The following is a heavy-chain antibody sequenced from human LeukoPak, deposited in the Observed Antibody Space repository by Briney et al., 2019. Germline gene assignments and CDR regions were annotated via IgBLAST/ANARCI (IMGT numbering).Heavy chain of an antibody. V-gene: IGHV1-2*02. D-gene: IGHD2-15*01. CDR3: ARDPQEYCGGGSCYLYYFDY. CDR2: INPNSGGT. J-gene: IGHJ4*02. CDR1: GYTFTGYY. Sequence: ASVKVSCKASGYTFTGYYMHWVRQAPGQGLEWMGWINPNSGGTNYAQKFQGRVTMTRDTSISTAYMELSRLRSDDTAVYYCARDPQEYCGGGSCYLYYFDYWGQGTLVTVSS.